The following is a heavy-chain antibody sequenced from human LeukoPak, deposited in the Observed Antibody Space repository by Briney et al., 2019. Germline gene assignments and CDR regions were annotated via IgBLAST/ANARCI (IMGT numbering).Heavy chain of an antibody. J-gene: IGHJ4*02. Sequence: PSQTLSLTCTVSGGSISSGSYYWSWIRQPAGKGLEWIGRIYTSGSTNYNPSLKSRVTISVDTSKNQFSLKLSSVTAADTAVYYCTRDFEFVLEYSSSWYGGPSGYWGQGTLVTVSS. V-gene: IGHV4-61*02. CDR1: GGSISSGSYY. CDR2: IYTSGST. D-gene: IGHD6-13*01. CDR3: TRDFEFVLEYSSSWYGGPSGY.